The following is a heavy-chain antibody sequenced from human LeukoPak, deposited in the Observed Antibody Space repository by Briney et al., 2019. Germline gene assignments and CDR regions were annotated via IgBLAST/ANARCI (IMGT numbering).Heavy chain of an antibody. J-gene: IGHJ6*03. CDR2: ISAYNSNK. CDR1: GYTFTSYG. D-gene: IGHD3-10*01. Sequence: ASVKVSCKASGYTFTSYGISWVRQAPGQGLEWMGWISAYNSNKNYAQKLQGRVTMTTDTSTSTAYMELRSLRSDDTAVYYCASTVRGAEYYYYYYMDVWGKGTTVTVSS. CDR3: ASTVRGAEYYYYYYMDV. V-gene: IGHV1-18*01.